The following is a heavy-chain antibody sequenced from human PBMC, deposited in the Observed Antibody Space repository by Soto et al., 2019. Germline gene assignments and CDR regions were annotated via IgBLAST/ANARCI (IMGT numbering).Heavy chain of an antibody. CDR3: ARGGGYEIPNWYFDL. CDR1: GFTFSSYG. Sequence: QVQLVESGGGVVQPGRSLRLSCAASGFTFSSYGMHWVRQAPGKGLEWVAVIWYDGSNKYYADSVKGRFTISRDNSKNTLYLQMNSLRAEDTAVYYCARGGGYEIPNWYFDLWGRGTLVTVSS. D-gene: IGHD5-12*01. CDR2: IWYDGSNK. J-gene: IGHJ2*01. V-gene: IGHV3-33*01.